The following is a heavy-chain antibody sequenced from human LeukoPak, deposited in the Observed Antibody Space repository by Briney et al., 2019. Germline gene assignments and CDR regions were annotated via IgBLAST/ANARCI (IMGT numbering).Heavy chain of an antibody. CDR3: ARDTYYHYYDSSGYYIDY. CDR2: IWYDGSNK. J-gene: IGHJ4*02. D-gene: IGHD3-22*01. CDR1: GFTFSSYG. V-gene: IGHV3-33*01. Sequence: GGSLRLSCAASGFTFSSYGMHWVRQAPGKGLEWVAVIWYDGSNKYYADSVKGRFTISRDNSQNTLYLQMNSLRAEDTAVYYCARDTYYHYYDSSGYYIDYSGQGTLVTVSS.